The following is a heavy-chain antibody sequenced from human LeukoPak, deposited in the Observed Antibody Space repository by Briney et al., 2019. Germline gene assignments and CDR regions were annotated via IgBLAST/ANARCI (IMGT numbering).Heavy chain of an antibody. CDR2: INSDGSST. J-gene: IGHJ3*02. CDR1: GFTFSRYW. D-gene: IGHD3-16*02. CDR3: AKPDPSGRSFGGVTVIGAFDI. V-gene: IGHV3-74*01. Sequence: GGSLRLSCAASGFTFSRYWMHWVRQAPGKGLVWVSRINSDGSSTTYADSVRGRFSISRDNAKNTLYLQMNSLRAEDTAVYYCAKPDPSGRSFGGVTVIGAFDIWGQGTMVTVSS.